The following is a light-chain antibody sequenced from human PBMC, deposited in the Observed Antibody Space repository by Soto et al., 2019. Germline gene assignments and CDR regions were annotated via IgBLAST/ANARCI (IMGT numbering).Light chain of an antibody. CDR3: QHYNSYSEA. V-gene: IGKV1-5*03. Sequence: IQMTQSPSSVSASTGDRVTITCRASQGISSWLAWYQQKPGKAPKLLIYKASSLESGVPSRFSGSGSGTEFTLTISSMQPDDFATYYCQHYNSYSEAFGQGTKVDIK. J-gene: IGKJ1*01. CDR2: KAS. CDR1: QGISSW.